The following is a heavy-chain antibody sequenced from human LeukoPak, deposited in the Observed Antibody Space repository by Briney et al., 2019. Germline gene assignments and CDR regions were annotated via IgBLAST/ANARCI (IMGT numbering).Heavy chain of an antibody. CDR3: ASGFYWFDP. V-gene: IGHV3-7*01. CDR2: IKQDGSEK. Sequence: GGSLRLSCAASGLTFRSYWMSWVREAPGKGLEWVANIKQDGSEKYYVDAVKGRFTISRDNAKNSLYLQMNSLRAEDTAVYCCASGFYWFDPWGRGTLVTVSS. CDR1: GLTFRSYW. J-gene: IGHJ5*02. D-gene: IGHD2/OR15-2a*01.